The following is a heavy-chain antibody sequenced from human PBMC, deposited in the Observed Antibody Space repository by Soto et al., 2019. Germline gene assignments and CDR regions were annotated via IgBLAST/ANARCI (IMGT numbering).Heavy chain of an antibody. CDR2: SPPIFGTS. J-gene: IGHJ6*02. D-gene: IGHD1-1*01. CDR1: GGTFSTYS. CDR3: ARGGRYPNSSYYYGMDV. Sequence: QVQLVQSGAEVKKPGSSVKVSCKASGGTFSTYSISWVRQAPGQGLEWMGGSPPIFGTSKYAQNFQGRVTITADESTSTAYMELSSLRSDDTAVYYCARGGRYPNSSYYYGMDVWGQGTTVTVSS. V-gene: IGHV1-69*01.